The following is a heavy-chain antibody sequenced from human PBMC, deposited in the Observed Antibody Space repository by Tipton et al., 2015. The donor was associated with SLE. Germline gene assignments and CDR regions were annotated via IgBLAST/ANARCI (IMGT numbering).Heavy chain of an antibody. J-gene: IGHJ4*02. V-gene: IGHV4-59*08. Sequence: TLSLTCTVSGGSISSYYWSWIRQPPGKGLEWIGYIYYSGSTNYNPSLKSRVTISVDTSKSQFSLKLTSVTAADPAVYYCARQDSGNYYPFDYWGQGTLVTVSS. D-gene: IGHD1-26*01. CDR3: ARQDSGNYYPFDY. CDR1: GGSISSYY. CDR2: IYYSGST.